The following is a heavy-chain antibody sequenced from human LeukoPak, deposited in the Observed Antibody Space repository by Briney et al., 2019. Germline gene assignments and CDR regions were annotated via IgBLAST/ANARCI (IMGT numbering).Heavy chain of an antibody. CDR3: ARHNRARTYDSSGLGAFDI. CDR2: IYPGDSDT. Sequence: GESLKISCKGSGYSFTSYWIGWVRQMPGKGLEWMGIIYPGDSDTRYSPSFQGQVTISADKSINTAYLQWSSLKASDTAMYYCARHNRARTYDSSGLGAFDIWGQGTMVTVSS. CDR1: GYSFTSYW. J-gene: IGHJ3*02. V-gene: IGHV5-51*01. D-gene: IGHD3-22*01.